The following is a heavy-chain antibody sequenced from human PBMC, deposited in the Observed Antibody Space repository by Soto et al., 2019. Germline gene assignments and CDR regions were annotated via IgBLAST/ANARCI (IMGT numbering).Heavy chain of an antibody. V-gene: IGHV3-23*01. CDR1: GFTFDSCV. J-gene: IGHJ6*02. CDR2: ISGSGRYT. CDR3: AKDPPSERMQPDYGMDV. Sequence: GGSLRLSCAASGFTFDSCVMSWVGQSPGKGLEWLSLISGSGRYTDYADSVKGRFTISRDNSKNTLYLQMNSLRVEDTAVYYCAKDPPSERMQPDYGMDVWGQGTTVTVSS. D-gene: IGHD6-13*01.